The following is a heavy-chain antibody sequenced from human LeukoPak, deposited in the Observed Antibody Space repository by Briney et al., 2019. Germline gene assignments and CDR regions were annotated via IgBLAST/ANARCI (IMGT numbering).Heavy chain of an antibody. CDR3: ARGDDSGYYDYFDY. Sequence: GGSLRLSCAASGFTFSSYSMNWVRQAPGKGLEWVSTIYTGGNTYYAASVKGRFTISRGFSKNTVFLHMNSLRAEDTAMYYCARGDDSGYYDYFDYWGQGALVTVSS. V-gene: IGHV3-53*01. CDR1: GFTFSSYS. D-gene: IGHD3-22*01. CDR2: IYTGGNT. J-gene: IGHJ4*02.